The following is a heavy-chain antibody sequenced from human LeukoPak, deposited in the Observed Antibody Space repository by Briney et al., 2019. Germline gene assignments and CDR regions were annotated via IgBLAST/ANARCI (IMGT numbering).Heavy chain of an antibody. V-gene: IGHV4-30-2*01. CDR3: ARVPWLGNAFDI. Sequence: SRTLSLTCAVSGGSISSGGYSWSWIRQPPGKGLEWIGYIYHSGSTYYNPSLKSRVTISVDRSKNQFSLKLSSVNAADTAVYYRARVPWLGNAFDIWGQGTMVTVSS. CDR2: IYHSGST. D-gene: IGHD3-9*01. CDR1: GGSISSGGYS. J-gene: IGHJ3*02.